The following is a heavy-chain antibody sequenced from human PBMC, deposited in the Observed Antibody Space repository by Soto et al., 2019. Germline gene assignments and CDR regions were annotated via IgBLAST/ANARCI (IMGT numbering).Heavy chain of an antibody. Sequence: PSQTLSLTCAISGDSVSSNSAAWNWIRQSPSRGLEWLGRTYYRSKWYNDYAVSVKSRITINPDTSKNQFSLQLNSVTPEDTAVYYCARDAQMYYYGSGTPYYYYGMDVWGQGTTVTVSS. CDR2: TYYRSKWYN. D-gene: IGHD3-10*01. CDR3: ARDAQMYYYGSGTPYYYYGMDV. J-gene: IGHJ6*02. CDR1: GDSVSSNSAA. V-gene: IGHV6-1*01.